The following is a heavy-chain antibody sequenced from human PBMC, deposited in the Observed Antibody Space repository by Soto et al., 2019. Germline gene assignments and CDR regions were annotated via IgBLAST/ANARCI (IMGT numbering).Heavy chain of an antibody. V-gene: IGHV3-21*01. Sequence: PGGSLRLSCAASGFTFSSYSMDWVRQAPGKGLEWVSSISSSSSYIYYADSVKGRFTISRDNAKNSLYLQTNSLRAEDTAVYYCARDHYGGNSPADYWGQGTLVTVSS. CDR3: ARDHYGGNSPADY. D-gene: IGHD4-17*01. CDR2: ISSSSSYI. CDR1: GFTFSSYS. J-gene: IGHJ4*02.